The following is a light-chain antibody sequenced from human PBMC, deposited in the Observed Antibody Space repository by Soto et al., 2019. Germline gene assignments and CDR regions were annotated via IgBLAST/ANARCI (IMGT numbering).Light chain of an antibody. CDR3: HSYDRSLLWV. Sequence: QSVLTQPPSVSGAPGQRVTISCTGGSSNIGAGYDVHWYQQLPGTAPKLLISSNSNRPSGVPDRFSGSKSGTSASLAITGLQAEDEADYYCHSYDRSLLWVFGGGTKVTVL. J-gene: IGLJ3*02. CDR1: SSNIGAGYD. V-gene: IGLV1-40*01. CDR2: SNS.